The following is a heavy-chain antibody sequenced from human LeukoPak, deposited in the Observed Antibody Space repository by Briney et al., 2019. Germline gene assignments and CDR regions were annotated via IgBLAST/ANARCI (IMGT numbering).Heavy chain of an antibody. CDR1: GGSISSYY. CDR2: IYYSGST. CDR3: ARPGPFYSSSSDFDY. V-gene: IGHV4-39*01. Sequence: SETLSLTCTVSGGSISSYYWGWIRQPPGKGLEWIGSIYYSGSTYYNPSLKSRVTISVDTSKNQFSLKLSSVTAADTAVYYCARPGPFYSSSSDFDYWGQGTLVTVSS. J-gene: IGHJ4*02. D-gene: IGHD6-6*01.